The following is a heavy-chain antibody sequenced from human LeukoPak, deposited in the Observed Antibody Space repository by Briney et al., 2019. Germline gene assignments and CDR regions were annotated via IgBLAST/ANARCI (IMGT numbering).Heavy chain of an antibody. CDR2: IDPSFSYG. J-gene: IGHJ4*02. Sequence: GESLKISCKGSGYSFTNYWIGWVRQMPGKGLEWMGRIDPSFSYGYFLPSFQGHVTISADKSISTAYLQWSSLKASDTAMYYCARQSGGDILTGYYREFDYWGQGTLVTVSS. CDR3: ARQSGGDILTGYYREFDY. V-gene: IGHV5-10-1*01. CDR1: GYSFTNYW. D-gene: IGHD3-9*01.